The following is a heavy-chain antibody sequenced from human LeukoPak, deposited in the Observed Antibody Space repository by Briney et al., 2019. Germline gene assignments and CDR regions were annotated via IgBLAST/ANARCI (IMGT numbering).Heavy chain of an antibody. D-gene: IGHD5-18*01. CDR2: INHSGST. V-gene: IGHV4-34*01. J-gene: IGHJ4*02. CDR1: GVSFSGYY. Sequence: SETLSLTCAVYGVSFSGYYWSWIRQPPGKGLEWIGEINHSGSTNYNPSLKSRVTISVDTSKNQFSLQLNSVTPEDTAVYYCARDLEVVVDTAMVPIFDYWGQGTLVTVSS. CDR3: ARDLEVVVDTAMVPIFDY.